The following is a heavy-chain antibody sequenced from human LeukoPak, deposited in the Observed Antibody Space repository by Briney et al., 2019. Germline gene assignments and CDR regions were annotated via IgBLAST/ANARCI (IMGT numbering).Heavy chain of an antibody. CDR1: GFTFNDHA. D-gene: IGHD3-22*01. V-gene: IGHV3-9*01. CDR2: INWNSENI. J-gene: IGHJ3*01. CDR3: ARASYYYDTTGLGAVDL. Sequence: GGSLRLSCAASGFTFNDHAMYWVRQAPGKGLEWVSGINWNSENIGHADSVKGRFPISRDDAKKSLFLQMNSLRAEDTALYYCARASYYYDTTGLGAVDLWGQGTMVTVSS.